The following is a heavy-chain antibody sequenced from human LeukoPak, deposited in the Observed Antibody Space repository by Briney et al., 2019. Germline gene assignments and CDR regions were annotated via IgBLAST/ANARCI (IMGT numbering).Heavy chain of an antibody. CDR2: INHSGST. Sequence: SETLSLTCAVYGGSFSGYYWSWIRQPPGKGLEWIGEINHSGSTNYNPSLKSRVTISVDTSKNQFSLKLSSVTAADTAVYYCARLFGSVGGIDYWGQGTLVTVSS. CDR3: ARLFGSVGGIDY. J-gene: IGHJ4*02. CDR1: GGSFSGYY. V-gene: IGHV4-34*01. D-gene: IGHD2-2*01.